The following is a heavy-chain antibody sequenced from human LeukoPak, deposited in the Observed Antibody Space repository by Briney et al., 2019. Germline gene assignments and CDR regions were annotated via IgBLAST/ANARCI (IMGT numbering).Heavy chain of an antibody. Sequence: GGSLRLSCAASGFTFSSYSMNWVRQAPGKGLEWVSYISSSSSTIYYADSVKGRFTISRDNAKNSLYLQMNSLRAEDTAVYYCARAGLYGGSGLDYWGQGTLVTVSS. CDR2: ISSSSSTI. J-gene: IGHJ4*02. V-gene: IGHV3-48*04. CDR1: GFTFSSYS. CDR3: ARAGLYGGSGLDY. D-gene: IGHD5-12*01.